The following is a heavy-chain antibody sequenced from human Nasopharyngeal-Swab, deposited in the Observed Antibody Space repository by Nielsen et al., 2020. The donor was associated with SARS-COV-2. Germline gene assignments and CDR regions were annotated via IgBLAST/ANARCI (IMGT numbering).Heavy chain of an antibody. D-gene: IGHD2-2*01. CDR1: GYTFTSYY. Sequence: ASVKVSCKASGYTFTSYYMHWVRQAPGQGLEWMGIINPSGGSTSYAQKFQGRVTMTRDTSTSTVYMELGSLRSDDTAVYYCARGYCSSTSCYYFDYWGQGTLVTVSS. V-gene: IGHV1-46*01. CDR3: ARGYCSSTSCYYFDY. J-gene: IGHJ4*02. CDR2: INPSGGST.